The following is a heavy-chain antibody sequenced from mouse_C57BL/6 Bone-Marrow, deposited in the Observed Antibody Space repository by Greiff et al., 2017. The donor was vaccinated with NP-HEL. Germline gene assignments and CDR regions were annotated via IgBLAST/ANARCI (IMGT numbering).Heavy chain of an antibody. D-gene: IGHD2-2*01. Sequence: VQLQQSGAELVRPGASVKLSCTASGFNIKDDYMHWVKQRPEQGLEWIGWIDPENGDTEYASKFQGKATITADTSSNTAYLQLSSLTSEDTAVYYCTTWRRGYDGAMDYWGQGTSVTVSS. V-gene: IGHV14-4*01. J-gene: IGHJ4*01. CDR2: IDPENGDT. CDR1: GFNIKDDY. CDR3: TTWRRGYDGAMDY.